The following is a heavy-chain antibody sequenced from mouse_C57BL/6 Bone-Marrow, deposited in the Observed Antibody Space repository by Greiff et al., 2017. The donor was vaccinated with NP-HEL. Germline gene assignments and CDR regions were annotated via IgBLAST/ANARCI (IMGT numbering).Heavy chain of an antibody. CDR2: INPNNGGT. Sequence: EVQLQQSGPELVKPGASVKISCKASGYTFTDYYMNWVKQSHGKSLEWIGDINPNNGGTSYNQKFKGKATLTVDKSSSTAYMELRSLTSEDSAVYYCARSFRYYGSSRDYWGQGTTLTVSS. D-gene: IGHD1-1*01. CDR1: GYTFTDYY. CDR3: ARSFRYYGSSRDY. V-gene: IGHV1-26*01. J-gene: IGHJ2*01.